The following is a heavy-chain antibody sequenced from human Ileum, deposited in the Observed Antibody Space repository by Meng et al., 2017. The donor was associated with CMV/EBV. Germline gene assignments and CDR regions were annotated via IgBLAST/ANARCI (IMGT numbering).Heavy chain of an antibody. V-gene: IGHV3-74*01. Sequence: GESLKISCAASGLTFSSYWIHWVRQVPGKGLVWVSSISGDGTFTPYADSVKGRFTVSRDNAKNTVYLQMNSLTVEDAAVYYCGDFEAGWGQGTLVTVSS. D-gene: IGHD3-3*01. CDR2: ISGDGTFT. J-gene: IGHJ4*02. CDR3: GDFEAG. CDR1: GLTFSSYW.